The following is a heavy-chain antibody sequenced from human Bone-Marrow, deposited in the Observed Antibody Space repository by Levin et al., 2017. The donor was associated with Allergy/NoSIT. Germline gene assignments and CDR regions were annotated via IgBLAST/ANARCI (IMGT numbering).Heavy chain of an antibody. J-gene: IGHJ5*02. Sequence: LGESLKISCKGSGYSFTSSWIGWVRQMPGKGLEWMGIIYPGDSDTTYSPSFQGQVTISADKSISTAYLQWSSLKASDTAVYYCARLTYCSGGSCYSRGWFDPWGQGTLVTVSS. D-gene: IGHD2-15*01. CDR2: IYPGDSDT. V-gene: IGHV5-51*01. CDR3: ARLTYCSGGSCYSRGWFDP. CDR1: GYSFTSSW.